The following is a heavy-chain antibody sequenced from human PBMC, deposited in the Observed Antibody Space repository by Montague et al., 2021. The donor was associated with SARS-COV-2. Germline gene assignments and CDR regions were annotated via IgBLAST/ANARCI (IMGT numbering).Heavy chain of an antibody. CDR2: FYYSGNT. CDR3: ARQNYRSGTQNGLGGNWFDP. J-gene: IGHJ5*02. Sequence: SETLSLTCTVSGGSVRSSNDCWGWIRQPPGKGLEWIANFYYSGNTYYNPSLKSRVTISVDTTNNNFSLRMDSVTAADTAVYFCARQNYRSGTQNGLGGNWFDPWGQGTLVTVSS. D-gene: IGHD3-10*01. V-gene: IGHV4-39*01. CDR1: GGSVRSSNDC.